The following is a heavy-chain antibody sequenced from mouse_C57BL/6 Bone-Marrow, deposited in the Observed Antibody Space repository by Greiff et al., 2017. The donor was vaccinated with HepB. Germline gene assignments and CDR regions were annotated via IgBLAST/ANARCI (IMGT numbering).Heavy chain of an antibody. CDR3: ARDEDSNYPFAY. CDR1: GFTFSSYA. V-gene: IGHV5-4*01. D-gene: IGHD2-5*01. Sequence: EVKLVESGGGLVKPGGSLKLSCAASGFTFSSYAMSWVRQTPEKRLEWVATISDGGSYTYYPDNVKGRFTISRENAKNNLYLQMSHLKSEDTAMYYCARDEDSNYPFAYWGQGTLVTVSA. CDR2: ISDGGSYT. J-gene: IGHJ3*01.